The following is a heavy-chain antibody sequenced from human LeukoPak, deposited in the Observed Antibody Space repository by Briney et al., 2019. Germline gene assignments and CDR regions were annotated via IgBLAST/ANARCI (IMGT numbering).Heavy chain of an antibody. D-gene: IGHD3-22*01. CDR1: GYTFTSYA. CDR3: ARRVNPYYYDSSGYYFDY. CDR2: INTNTGNP. V-gene: IGHV7-4-1*02. J-gene: IGHJ4*02. Sequence: ASVKVSCKASGYTFTSYAMNWVRQAPGQGLEWMGWINTNTGNPTYAQGFTGRFVFSSDTSVSTAYLRISSLKAEDTAVYYCARRVNPYYYDSSGYYFDYWGQGTLVTVSS.